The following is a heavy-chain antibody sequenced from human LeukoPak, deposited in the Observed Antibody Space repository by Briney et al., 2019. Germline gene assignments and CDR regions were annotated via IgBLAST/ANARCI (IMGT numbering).Heavy chain of an antibody. D-gene: IGHD3-16*02. J-gene: IGHJ4*02. CDR3: ARETSGYVWGSYRYSYFDY. CDR2: IYTSGST. Sequence: SETLSLTCTVSGGSISSGSYYWSWIGQPAGKGLEWIGRIYTSGSTNYNPSLKSRVTMSVDTSKNQFSLKLSSVTAADTAVYYCARETSGYVWGSYRYSYFDYWGQGTLVTVSS. CDR1: GGSISSGSYY. V-gene: IGHV4-61*02.